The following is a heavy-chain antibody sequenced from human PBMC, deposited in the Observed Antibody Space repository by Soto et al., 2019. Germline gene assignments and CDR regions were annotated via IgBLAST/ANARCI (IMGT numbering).Heavy chain of an antibody. CDR2: IYHSGST. Sequence: PSETLSLTCAVSGGSISSSNWWSWVRQPPGKGLEWIGEIYHSGSTNYNPSLKSRSTISVDKPKNQFSLKLSSVTAADTAVYYCARASSSGLFDYWGQGTLVTVSS. J-gene: IGHJ4*02. V-gene: IGHV4-4*02. CDR1: GGSISSSNW. D-gene: IGHD6-6*01. CDR3: ARASSSGLFDY.